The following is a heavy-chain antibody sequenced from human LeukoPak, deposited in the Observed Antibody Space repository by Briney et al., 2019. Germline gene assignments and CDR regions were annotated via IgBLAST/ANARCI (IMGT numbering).Heavy chain of an antibody. CDR3: ARLYSSSWYDGGLFDY. CDR1: GGSFSGYY. D-gene: IGHD6-13*01. Sequence: KPSETLSLTCAVYGGSFSGYYWSWIRQPPGKGLEWIGEINHSGSTNYNPSLKSRVTISVDTSKNQFSLKLSSVTAADTAVYYCARLYSSSWYDGGLFDYWGQGTLVTVSS. V-gene: IGHV4-34*01. CDR2: INHSGST. J-gene: IGHJ4*02.